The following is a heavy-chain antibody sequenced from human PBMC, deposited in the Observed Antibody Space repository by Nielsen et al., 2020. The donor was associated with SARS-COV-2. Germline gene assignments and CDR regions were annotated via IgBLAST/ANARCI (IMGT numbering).Heavy chain of an antibody. V-gene: IGHV1-3*01. CDR1: GYTFTSYA. D-gene: IGHD2-2*02. J-gene: IGHJ5*02. Sequence: ASVKVSCKASGYTFTSYAMHWVRQAPGQRLEWMGWINAGNGNTKYSQKFQGRVTITRDTSASTAYMELSSLRSEDTAVYYCAREKTGCYTGCYWFDPWGQGTLVTVSS. CDR2: INAGNGNT. CDR3: AREKTGCYTGCYWFDP.